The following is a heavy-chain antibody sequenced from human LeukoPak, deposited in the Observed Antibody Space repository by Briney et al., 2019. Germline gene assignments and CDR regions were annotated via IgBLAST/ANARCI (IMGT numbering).Heavy chain of an antibody. Sequence: AGSLRLSCAASGFSFSGSAMRWVRQASGKGLEWVGRIRMKANSYATAYAASVKGRFAISRDDSKNTAYLQMNSLKTEDTAVYYCTRYSSGWYYFDYWGQGTLVTVSS. J-gene: IGHJ4*02. CDR3: TRYSSGWYYFDY. CDR1: GFSFSGSA. D-gene: IGHD6-19*01. V-gene: IGHV3-73*01. CDR2: IRMKANSYAT.